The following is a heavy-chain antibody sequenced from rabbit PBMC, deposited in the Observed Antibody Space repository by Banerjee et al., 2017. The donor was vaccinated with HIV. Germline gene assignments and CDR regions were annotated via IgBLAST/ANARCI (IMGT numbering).Heavy chain of an antibody. CDR3: ARDLAGVIGWNFNL. J-gene: IGHJ4*01. CDR1: GFSFSRAHD. V-gene: IGHV1S45*01. Sequence: QEQLGESGGDLVTPGRSLTLTCTASGFSFSRAHDMCWVRQAPGKGLELIGCIYTGDSATTWYASWVKGRFTTSKTSSTTVTLQMTSLTAADTATYLCARDLAGVIGWNFNLWGQGTLVTVS. D-gene: IGHD4-1*01. CDR2: IYTGDSATT.